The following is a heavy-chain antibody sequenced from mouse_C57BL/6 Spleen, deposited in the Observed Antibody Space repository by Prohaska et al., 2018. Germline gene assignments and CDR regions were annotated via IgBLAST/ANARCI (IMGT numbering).Heavy chain of an antibody. J-gene: IGHJ2*01. V-gene: IGHV1-59*01. CDR2: IDPSDSYT. D-gene: IGHD3-3*01. Sequence: QVQLQQPGAELVRPGTSVKLSCKASGYTFTSYWMHWVKQRPGQGLEWIGVIDPSDSYTNYNQKIKGKATLTVDTSSSTAYMQLSSLTSEDSAVYYCARRDYYFDYWGQGTTLTVSS. CDR1: GYTFTSYW. CDR3: ARRDYYFDY.